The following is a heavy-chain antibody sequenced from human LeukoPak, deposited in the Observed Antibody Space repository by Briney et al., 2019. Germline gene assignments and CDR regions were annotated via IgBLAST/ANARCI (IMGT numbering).Heavy chain of an antibody. CDR2: ITPGISTI. CDR1: GFTFSTYS. D-gene: IGHD3-16*01. V-gene: IGHV3-48*01. J-gene: IGHJ5*02. CDR3: ARDIGAEWFDP. Sequence: GGSLTLSCAASGFTFSTYSMNWVRQAPGKGLEWVAYITPGISTIYYAASVKGRFTISRDNSKNTLYLQMNSLRAEDTAVYYCARDIGAEWFDPWGQGTLVTVSS.